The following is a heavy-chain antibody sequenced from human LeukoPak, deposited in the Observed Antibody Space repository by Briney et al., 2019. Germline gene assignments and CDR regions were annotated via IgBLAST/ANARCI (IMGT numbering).Heavy chain of an antibody. Sequence: SVKVSCKASGGTFSSYAIIWVRQAPGQGLEWMGRIIPILGIANYAQKFQGRVTITADKSTSTGYMELSSLRSEDTAVYYCAREESSSSLGYWGQGTLVIVSS. CDR3: AREESSSSLGY. CDR1: GGTFSSYA. V-gene: IGHV1-69*04. CDR2: IIPILGIA. J-gene: IGHJ4*02. D-gene: IGHD6-6*01.